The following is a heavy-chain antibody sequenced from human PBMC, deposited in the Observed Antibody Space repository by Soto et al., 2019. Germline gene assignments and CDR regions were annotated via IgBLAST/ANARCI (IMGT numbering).Heavy chain of an antibody. J-gene: IGHJ4*02. CDR2: IDYSGTA. V-gene: IGHV4-31*03. D-gene: IGHD1-1*01. CDR1: GGSISSGGYY. Sequence: QVQLQESGPGLGKPPQTLSLTCTVSGGSISSGGYYWSWIRQRPGKGLEWIGYIDYSGTAYYNPSLKSRVTISGDTSNNHFSLNLSSVTAADTAVYYCARGTKVASFDNWGQGTLVTVSS. CDR3: ARGTKVASFDN.